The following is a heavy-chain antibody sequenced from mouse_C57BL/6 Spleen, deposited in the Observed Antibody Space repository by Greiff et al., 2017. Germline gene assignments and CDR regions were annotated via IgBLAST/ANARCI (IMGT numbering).Heavy chain of an antibody. CDR2: ISSGSSTI. CDR3: AKSDYDEAWFAY. V-gene: IGHV5-17*01. J-gene: IGHJ3*01. Sequence: EVKLMESGGGLVKPGGSLKLSCAASGFTFSDYGMHWVRQAPEKGLEWVAYISSGSSTIYYADTVKGRFTISRDNAKNTLFLQMTSLRSEDTAMYYCAKSDYDEAWFAYWGQGTLVTVSA. CDR1: GFTFSDYG. D-gene: IGHD2-4*01.